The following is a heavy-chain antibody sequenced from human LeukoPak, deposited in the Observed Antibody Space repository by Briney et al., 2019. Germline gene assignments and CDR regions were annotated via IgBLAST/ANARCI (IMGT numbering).Heavy chain of an antibody. J-gene: IGHJ4*02. Sequence: KPGGSLRLSCAASGFIFSSYSMNWVRQPPGKGLGWVSSISSSSSYIYYADSVKGRFTISRDNAKNSLYLQMNSLRAEDTAVYYCARESRTTISPKLDYWGQGTLVTVSS. V-gene: IGHV3-21*01. D-gene: IGHD5-24*01. CDR3: ARESRTTISPKLDY. CDR2: ISSSSSYI. CDR1: GFIFSSYS.